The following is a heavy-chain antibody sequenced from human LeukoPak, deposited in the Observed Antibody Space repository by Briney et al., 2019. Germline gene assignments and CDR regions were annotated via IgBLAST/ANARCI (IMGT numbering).Heavy chain of an antibody. D-gene: IGHD1-26*01. Sequence: ASVKVSCKASGYTFTGYYMHWVRQAPGQGLEWMGWINPNSGGTNYAQKFQGRVTMTRDTSISTAYMELSRLRSDDTAVYYCARGSPVGATYYYYGMDVWGQGTTVTVSS. V-gene: IGHV1-2*02. CDR2: INPNSGGT. CDR1: GYTFTGYY. CDR3: ARGSPVGATYYYYGMDV. J-gene: IGHJ6*02.